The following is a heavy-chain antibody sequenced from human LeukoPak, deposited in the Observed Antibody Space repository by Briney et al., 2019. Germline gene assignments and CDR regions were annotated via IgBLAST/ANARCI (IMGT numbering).Heavy chain of an antibody. V-gene: IGHV4-59*01. CDR1: GGSISSYY. Sequence: SETLSLTCTVSGGSISSYYWSWIRQPPGKGLEWIGYIYYSGSTNYNPSLKSRVTISVDTSKNQFSLKLSSLTAADTAVYYCALNVDTAMVYDYWGQGTLVTVSS. CDR3: ALNVDTAMVYDY. D-gene: IGHD5-18*01. CDR2: IYYSGST. J-gene: IGHJ4*02.